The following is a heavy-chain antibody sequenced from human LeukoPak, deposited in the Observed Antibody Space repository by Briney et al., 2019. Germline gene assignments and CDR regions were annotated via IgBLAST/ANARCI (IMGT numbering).Heavy chain of an antibody. CDR1: GGSFSGYY. D-gene: IGHD1-1*01. Sequence: PSETLSLTCAVYGGSFSGYYRSWIRQPPGKGLEWIGEINHSGSTNYNPSLKSRVTISVDTSKNQFSLKLSSVTAADTAVYYCARSDWNDVFDYWGQGTLVTVSS. CDR3: ARSDWNDVFDY. J-gene: IGHJ4*02. CDR2: INHSGST. V-gene: IGHV4-34*01.